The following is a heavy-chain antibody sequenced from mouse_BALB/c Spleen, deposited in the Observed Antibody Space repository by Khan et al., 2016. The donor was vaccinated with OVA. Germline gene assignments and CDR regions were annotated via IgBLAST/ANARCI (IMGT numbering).Heavy chain of an antibody. Sequence: EVQLQQSGPDLVKPGASVKISCKASGYSFTLYYMTWVKQSHGKSLEWIGRVNPNTGGSDYNQEFKGTAILTVDKSSNTAYMELHSLTSEDSAVYYGARGYDFCAYWGQGTLVTVSA. CDR2: VNPNTGGS. CDR3: ARGYDFCAY. J-gene: IGHJ3*01. V-gene: IGHV1-26*01. D-gene: IGHD2-14*01. CDR1: GYSFTLYY.